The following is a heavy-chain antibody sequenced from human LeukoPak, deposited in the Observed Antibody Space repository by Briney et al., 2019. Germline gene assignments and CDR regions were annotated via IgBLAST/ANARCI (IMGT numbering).Heavy chain of an antibody. J-gene: IGHJ5*02. CDR3: ARAPDVWFGEGNWFDP. Sequence: SETLSLTCTVSGGSISSSSYYWGWIRQPPGKGLEWIGSIYYSGSTYYNPSLKSRVTISVDTSKNQFSLKLSSVTAADTAVYYCARAPDVWFGEGNWFDPWGQGTLVTVSS. CDR2: IYYSGST. D-gene: IGHD3-10*01. CDR1: GGSISSSSYY. V-gene: IGHV4-39*07.